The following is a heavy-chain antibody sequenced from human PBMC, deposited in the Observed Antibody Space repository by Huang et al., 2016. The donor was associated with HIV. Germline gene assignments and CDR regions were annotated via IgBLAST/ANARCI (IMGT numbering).Heavy chain of an antibody. CDR3: ARDREFYDSSGYWGFNYFDY. V-gene: IGHV1-46*01. Sequence: QVQLVQSGAEVKKPGASVKVSCKASGYAFTSYYMHWVRQAPGQGLAWMGIINPSDGSTSYAQKFQGRVTTTRDTSTNTVFMELSSLRSEDTAVYYCARDREFYDSSGYWGFNYFDYWGQGTLVTVSS. D-gene: IGHD3-22*01. CDR2: INPSDGST. J-gene: IGHJ4*02. CDR1: GYAFTSYY.